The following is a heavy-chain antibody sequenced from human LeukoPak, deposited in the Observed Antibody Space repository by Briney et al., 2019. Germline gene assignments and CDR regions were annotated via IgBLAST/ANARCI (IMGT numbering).Heavy chain of an antibody. V-gene: IGHV4-59*08. J-gene: IGHJ4*02. Sequence: SETLSLTCTVSGGSITSYYWSWIRQPPGKGLEWIGYIYYSGSTNYNPSLKSRLTISLDASKNQFSLKLSSVTATDTAVYYCASLTTVTQGYFDSWGQGTLVTVSS. CDR1: GGSITSYY. CDR2: IYYSGST. CDR3: ASLTTVTQGYFDS. D-gene: IGHD4-17*01.